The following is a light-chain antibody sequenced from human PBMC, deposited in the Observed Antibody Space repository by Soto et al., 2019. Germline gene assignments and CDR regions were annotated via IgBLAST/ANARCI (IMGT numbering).Light chain of an antibody. CDR3: QHYNSYSEA. J-gene: IGKJ1*01. CDR1: QSITTY. V-gene: IGKV1-5*03. CDR2: KAS. Sequence: IRMTQSPSSLSAAVGDRVTISCLASQSITTYLDWYQQKPGKAPKLLIYKASTLKSGVPSRFSGSGSGTEFTLTISSLQPDDFATYYCQHYNSYSEAFGQGTKV.